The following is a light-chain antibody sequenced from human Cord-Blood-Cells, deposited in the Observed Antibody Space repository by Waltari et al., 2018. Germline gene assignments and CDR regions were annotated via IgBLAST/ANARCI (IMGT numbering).Light chain of an antibody. V-gene: IGLV2-14*01. CDR1: SSDVGGYNY. CDR3: SSYTSSSTV. Sequence: QSALTQPASVSGSPGQSITISCTGTSSDVGGYNYVSWYQQHPGKAPKLMIYEVSNRPSGVSNRFSGSKSGNTASLTNSGLQAEDEADYYCSSYTSSSTVFGTGTKVTVL. CDR2: EVS. J-gene: IGLJ1*01.